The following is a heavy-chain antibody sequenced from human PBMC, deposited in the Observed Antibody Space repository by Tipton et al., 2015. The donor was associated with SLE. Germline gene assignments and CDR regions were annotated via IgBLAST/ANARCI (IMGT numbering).Heavy chain of an antibody. J-gene: IGHJ4*02. CDR3: ATSLIVQGIVFDF. D-gene: IGHD1-26*01. CDR1: GGSISSGSYA. Sequence: LRLSCAVSGGSISSGSYAWNWIRQSPGKGLEWIGYIYPSGSSHYSPSFKSRLTISVDSSRNEISLMLSSVTAADTAVYYCATSLIVQGIVFDFWGQGTLVTVSS. CDR2: IYPSGSS. V-gene: IGHV4-30-2*06.